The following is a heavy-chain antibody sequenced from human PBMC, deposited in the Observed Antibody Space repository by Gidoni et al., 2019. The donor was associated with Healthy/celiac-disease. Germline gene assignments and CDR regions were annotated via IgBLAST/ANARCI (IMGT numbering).Heavy chain of an antibody. CDR1: GGSISNYY. V-gene: IGHV4-59*08. D-gene: IGHD5-18*01. J-gene: IGHJ4*02. CDR2: IYYSGIT. CDR3: ASVDTSGPVRY. Sequence: QVQLQESGPGLVKPSETLSLTCTVSGGSISNYYWSWIRQPPGKGLEWIGYIYYSGITNYDPSLKSRVTISVDTSKNQFSLRLSSVTASDTAVYYCASVDTSGPVRYWGQGTLVTVSS.